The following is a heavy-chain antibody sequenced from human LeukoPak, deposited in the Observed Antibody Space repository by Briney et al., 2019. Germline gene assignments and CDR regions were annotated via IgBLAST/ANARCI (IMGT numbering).Heavy chain of an antibody. V-gene: IGHV4-59*01. Sequence: SETLSLTCTVSGGSISNYYWSWIRQPPGKALEWIGYIYYTGTTKYNPSLGSRATISLDTSKNQFSLKLTSVTAADTALFFCARGYDIDVWGQGTTVTVSS. CDR3: ARGYDIDV. CDR2: IYYTGTT. J-gene: IGHJ6*02. CDR1: GGSISNYY.